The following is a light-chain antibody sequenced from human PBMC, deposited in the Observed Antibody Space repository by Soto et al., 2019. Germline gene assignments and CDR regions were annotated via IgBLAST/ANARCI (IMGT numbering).Light chain of an antibody. J-gene: IGLJ2*01. CDR3: SSYTISDTFV. CDR2: DVS. Sequence: QSALTQPASVSGSPGQSITISCTGTSSDVGGSSNFVSWYQQHPGKAPKLMIYDVSNRPSGVSNRFSGSKSGNTASLTISGLQAEDEADYYCSSYTISDTFVFGGGTKVTVL. CDR1: SSDVGGSSNF. V-gene: IGLV2-14*01.